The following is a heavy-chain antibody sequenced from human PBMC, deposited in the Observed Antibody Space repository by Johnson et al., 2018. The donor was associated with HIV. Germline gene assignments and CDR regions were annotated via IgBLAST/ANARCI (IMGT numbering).Heavy chain of an antibody. J-gene: IGHJ3*02. D-gene: IGHD5-24*01. Sequence: VQLVESGGGLVQPGGSLRLSCGASPFTFNSNATSWVRQAPVKGLDWVSPISFSGGKGRFTISRDNSKNTLYLQMNSLRAEDTAVYYCARGEEMATILIWGQGTMVTVSS. V-gene: IGHV3-23*04. CDR2: ISFSGG. CDR1: PFTFNSNA. CDR3: ARGEEMATILI.